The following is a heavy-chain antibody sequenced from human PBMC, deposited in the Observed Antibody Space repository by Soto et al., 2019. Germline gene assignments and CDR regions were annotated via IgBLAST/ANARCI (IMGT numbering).Heavy chain of an antibody. D-gene: IGHD3-10*01. CDR1: GFTFSSYA. CDR2: ISYDGNNK. CDR3: ARDLVGVSYPNSDY. Sequence: QVQLVESGGGVVQPGKSLRLSCAASGFTFSSYALHWVRQAPGKGLEWVAVISYDGNNKYYADSVKGRFTISRDNSKNPPDLQIDRLRAEGTAFYYCARDLVGVSYPNSDYWGQGTLVTVSS. V-gene: IGHV3-30-3*01. J-gene: IGHJ4*02.